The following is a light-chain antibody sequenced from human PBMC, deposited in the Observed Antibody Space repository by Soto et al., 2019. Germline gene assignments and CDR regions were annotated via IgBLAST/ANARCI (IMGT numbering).Light chain of an antibody. CDR3: QVWDITTAHYV. Sequence: SYELTQPPSVSVAPEKTARLTCGGGNIGSKRVHGYRQKPGQAPVLVIYYDSDRPSGIPERFSGSNSGNTATLTINRVEAGDEADYYCQVWDITTAHYVFGTGTKLTVL. V-gene: IGLV3-21*04. CDR2: YDS. CDR1: NIGSKR. J-gene: IGLJ1*01.